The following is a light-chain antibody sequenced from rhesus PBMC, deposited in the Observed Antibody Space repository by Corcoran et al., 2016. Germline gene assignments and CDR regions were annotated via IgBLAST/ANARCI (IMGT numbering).Light chain of an antibody. CDR3: HYYYDNPYS. J-gene: IGKJ2*01. V-gene: IGKV1S12*01. Sequence: DIQMTQSPSALSASVGDRVTISCRASQNIYSNLAWYQQKPGKAPKLLIYAASSWQTGIPSRFSGSGSGTDFTLTINSLQPEDSAAYYFHYYYDNPYSFGQGTKVEIK. CDR2: AAS. CDR1: QNIYSN.